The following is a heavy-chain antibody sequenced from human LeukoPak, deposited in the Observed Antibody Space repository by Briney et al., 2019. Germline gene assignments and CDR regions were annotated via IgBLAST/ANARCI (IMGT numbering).Heavy chain of an antibody. CDR3: ARDPGLNVFDI. Sequence: GGSLRLSCTASGFVFSNNYMSWVRQAPGKGLEWVAVIYSGAATFYSDAVEGRFSLSRDNSQNALFLQMNSLKVEDSAVYYCARDPGLNVFDIWGQGTMVTVSS. J-gene: IGHJ3*02. CDR1: GFVFSNNY. V-gene: IGHV3-53*01. CDR2: IYSGAAT.